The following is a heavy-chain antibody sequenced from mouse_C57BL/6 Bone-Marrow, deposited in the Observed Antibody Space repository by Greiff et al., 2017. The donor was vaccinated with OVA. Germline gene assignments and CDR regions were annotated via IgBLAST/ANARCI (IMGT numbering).Heavy chain of an antibody. V-gene: IGHV1-55*01. CDR3: ARGRDWYFDV. CDR1: GYTFTSYW. CDR2: IYPGSGST. J-gene: IGHJ1*03. Sequence: QVQLQQPGAELVKPGASVKMSCKASGYTFTSYWITWVKQRPGQGLEWIGDIYPGSGSTNYNEKFKSKATLTVDTSSSTAYMQLRSLTSEDSAVYYCARGRDWYFDVWGTGTTGTVSS.